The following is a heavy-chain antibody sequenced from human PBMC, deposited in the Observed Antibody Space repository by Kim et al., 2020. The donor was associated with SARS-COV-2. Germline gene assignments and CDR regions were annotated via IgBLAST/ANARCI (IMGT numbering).Heavy chain of an antibody. CDR3: TTSMITVTTPYY. CDR1: GFTFSNAW. V-gene: IGHV3-15*01. Sequence: GGSLRLSCAASGFTFSNAWMSWVRQAPGKGLEWVGRIKTKTDGGTTDYAAPVKGRFTISRDDSKNTLYLQMNSLKTEDTALYYCTTSMITVTTPYYWGQGILVTVSS. J-gene: IGHJ4*02. D-gene: IGHD4-17*01. CDR2: IKTKTDGGTT.